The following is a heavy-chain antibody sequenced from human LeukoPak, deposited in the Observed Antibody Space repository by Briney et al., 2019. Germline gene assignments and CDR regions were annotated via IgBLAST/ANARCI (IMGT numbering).Heavy chain of an antibody. Sequence: GGTLRLSCAASGFTFSSYDMSWVRQAPGKGLEWVSYISSSGSTIYYADSVKGRFTISRDKSKNTLYLQMNSLRAEDTAVYYCARDKRSDWLDPWGQGTLVTVSS. V-gene: IGHV3-48*01. CDR2: ISSSGSTI. CDR3: ARDKRSDWLDP. J-gene: IGHJ5*02. CDR1: GFTFSSYD.